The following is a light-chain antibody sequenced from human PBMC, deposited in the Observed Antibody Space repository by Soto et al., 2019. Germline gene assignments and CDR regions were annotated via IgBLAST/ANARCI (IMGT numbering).Light chain of an antibody. CDR2: GAF. CDR3: QQVNSYPLT. CDR1: QGVSSY. J-gene: IGKJ5*01. Sequence: DIQLTQSPSSLSASVGDRVNISCRASQGVSSYVDWYQQKPGKPPKLLIYGAFTLQSGVPSRFSGGASGTEFTLTIASLQPEDFATYYCQQVNSYPLTFGQGTRLDI. V-gene: IGKV1-9*01.